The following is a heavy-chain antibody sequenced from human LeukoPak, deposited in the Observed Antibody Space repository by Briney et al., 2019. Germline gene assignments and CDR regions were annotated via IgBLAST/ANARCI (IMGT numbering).Heavy chain of an antibody. J-gene: IGHJ4*02. CDR1: GGSISSNSYY. CDR3: ARETTVTTSVY. V-gene: IGHV4-39*07. CDR2: IYYSGST. D-gene: IGHD4-11*01. Sequence: SETLSLTCAVSGGSISSNSYYWGWIRQPPGKGLEWIGSIYYSGSTYYNPSLKSRVTISVDTSKNQFSLKLSSVTAADTAVYYCARETTVTTSVYWGQGTLVTVSS.